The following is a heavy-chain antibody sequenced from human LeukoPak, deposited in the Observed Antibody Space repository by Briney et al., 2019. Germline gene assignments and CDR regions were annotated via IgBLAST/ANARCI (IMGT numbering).Heavy chain of an antibody. CDR1: GGSISSSSYY. CDR3: ARQFSSLGLAFAI. Sequence: SETLSLTCTVSGGSISSSSYYWGWIRQPPVKGPEGIGSIYYSGSTYYNPSLKSRGTIPVDTPKTHFSLTPRSVTAADTAVYYCARQFSSLGLAFAIRGQRTMVTASS. D-gene: IGHD3-10*01. J-gene: IGHJ3*02. V-gene: IGHV4-39*01. CDR2: IYYSGST.